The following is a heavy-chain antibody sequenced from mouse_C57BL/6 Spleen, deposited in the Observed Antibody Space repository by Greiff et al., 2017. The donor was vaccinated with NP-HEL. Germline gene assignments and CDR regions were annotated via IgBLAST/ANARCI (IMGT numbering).Heavy chain of an antibody. CDR3: ARGDTSYAMDY. Sequence: QVQLKESGPGLVQPSQCLSITCTVSGFSLTSYGVHWVRQSPGKGLEWLGVIWSGGSTDYNAAFISRLSISKDNSKSQVFFKMNSLQADDTAIYYCARGDTSYAMDYWGQGTSVTVSS. CDR1: GFSLTSYG. D-gene: IGHD5-1-1*01. CDR2: IWSGGST. J-gene: IGHJ4*01. V-gene: IGHV2-2*01.